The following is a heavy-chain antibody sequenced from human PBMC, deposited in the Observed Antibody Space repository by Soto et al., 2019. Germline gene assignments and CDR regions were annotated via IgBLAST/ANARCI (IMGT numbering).Heavy chain of an antibody. D-gene: IGHD3-22*01. CDR2: FVVGSGNT. CDR3: AAIVVAVYYYYGMDV. V-gene: IGHV1-58*02. CDR1: GFTFTSSA. J-gene: IGHJ6*02. Sequence: QMQLVQSGPEVKKPGTSVKVSCKASGFTFTSSAMQWVRQARGQRLEWIGWFVVGSGNTNYAQKFQERVSITRDRSTSTAYMELSSLRSEDTAVYYCAAIVVAVYYYYGMDVWGQGTTVTVSS.